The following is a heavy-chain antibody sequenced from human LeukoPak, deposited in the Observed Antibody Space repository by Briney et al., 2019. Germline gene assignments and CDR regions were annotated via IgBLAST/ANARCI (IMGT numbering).Heavy chain of an antibody. CDR3: ARGEGRTTELPFDY. CDR1: GYTFTSYG. D-gene: IGHD1-7*01. CDR2: ISAYNGNT. Sequence: ASVKVSCKASGYTFTSYGISWVRQAPGQGLEWMRWISAYNGNTNYAQKLQGRVTMTTDTSTSTAYMELRSLRSDDTAVYYCARGEGRTTELPFDYWGQGTLVTVSS. V-gene: IGHV1-18*01. J-gene: IGHJ4*02.